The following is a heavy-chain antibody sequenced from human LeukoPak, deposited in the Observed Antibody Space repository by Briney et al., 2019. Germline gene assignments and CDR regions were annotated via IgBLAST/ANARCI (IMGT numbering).Heavy chain of an antibody. CDR2: ISSNGDNT. CDR3: VRGTGY. CDR1: EVTCSANV. Sequence: GVLLRCTCSGSEVTCSANVLLWVGPAPGKGLEYVSAISSNGDNTYYADSVKGRFTISRDNSKNTLYLQMSSLRADDTAVYYCVRGTGYWGQGTLVTVSS. V-gene: IGHV3-64D*06. J-gene: IGHJ4*02.